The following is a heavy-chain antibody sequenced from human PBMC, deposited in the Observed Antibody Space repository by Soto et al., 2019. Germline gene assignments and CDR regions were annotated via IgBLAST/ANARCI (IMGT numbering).Heavy chain of an antibody. V-gene: IGHV4-30-4*01. CDR2: IYYSGST. D-gene: IGHD3-22*01. Sequence: SETLSLTCPFSGCSISSGDYYWSWIRQPPGKGLEWIGYIYYSGSTYYNPSLKSRVTISVDTSKNQFSLKLSSVTAADTAVYYCACNPHYYDSSGYASGFDPWGQGTLVTVSS. CDR1: GCSISSGDYY. CDR3: ACNPHYYDSSGYASGFDP. J-gene: IGHJ5*02.